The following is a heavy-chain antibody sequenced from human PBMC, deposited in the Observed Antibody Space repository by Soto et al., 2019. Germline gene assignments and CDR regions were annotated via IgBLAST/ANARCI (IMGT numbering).Heavy chain of an antibody. Sequence: ASVKVSCKSSGYTFTSYCMSWVREAPGQGLEWMGWISAYNGNTNYAQKLQGRVTMTTDTSTSTAYMELRSLRSDDTAVYYCARVCDYGDYLDYWGQGTLVTVSS. CDR1: GYTFTSYC. CDR2: ISAYNGNT. CDR3: ARVCDYGDYLDY. V-gene: IGHV1-18*04. D-gene: IGHD4-17*01. J-gene: IGHJ4*02.